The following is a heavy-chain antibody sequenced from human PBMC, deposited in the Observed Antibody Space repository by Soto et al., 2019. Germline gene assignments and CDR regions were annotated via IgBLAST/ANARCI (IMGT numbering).Heavy chain of an antibody. D-gene: IGHD3-10*01. CDR1: GGSISSYY. Sequence: PSETLSLTCTVSGGSISSYYWGWIRQPPGKGLEWIGYIYYSGSTNYNPSLKSRVTISVDTSKNQFSLKLSSVTAADTAVYYCARVTMVRGVLGPQYYMDVWGKGTTVTVSS. CDR2: IYYSGST. CDR3: ARVTMVRGVLGPQYYMDV. V-gene: IGHV4-59*08. J-gene: IGHJ6*03.